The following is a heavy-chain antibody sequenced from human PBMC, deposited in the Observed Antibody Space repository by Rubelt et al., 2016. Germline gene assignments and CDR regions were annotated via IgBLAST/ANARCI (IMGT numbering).Heavy chain of an antibody. Sequence: VQPGRSLRLSCAASGFTFSSYGMHWVRQAPGKGLEWVAVIWHDGSNKYYADSVKGRFTISRDNSKNTLYLQMNSLRAEDTAVYYCSRDLVDILTGPTYYYYYYGMDVWGQGTTVTVSS. CDR2: IWHDGSNK. J-gene: IGHJ6*02. CDR1: GFTFSSYG. CDR3: SRDLVDILTGPTYYYYYYGMDV. D-gene: IGHD3-9*01. V-gene: IGHV3-33*01.